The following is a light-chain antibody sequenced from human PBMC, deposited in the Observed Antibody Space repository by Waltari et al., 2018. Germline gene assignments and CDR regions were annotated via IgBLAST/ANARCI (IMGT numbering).Light chain of an antibody. V-gene: IGLV2-14*01. Sequence: QSALTQPASVSGSPGQSITISCTGATSDVGDYNFVSWYQHHPGHAPKLIIYEVSKRPSGVSFRFSASKSGNTPSLTISGLQADDEADYYCSSYTSSNSYVFGTGTKVTVL. CDR2: EVS. CDR1: TSDVGDYNF. CDR3: SSYTSSNSYV. J-gene: IGLJ1*01.